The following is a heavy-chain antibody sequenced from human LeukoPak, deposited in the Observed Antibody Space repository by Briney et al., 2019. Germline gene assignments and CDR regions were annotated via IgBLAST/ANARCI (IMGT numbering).Heavy chain of an antibody. CDR3: ARSNKHEFYLWFDP. J-gene: IGHJ5*02. V-gene: IGHV4-59*08. D-gene: IGHD1/OR15-1a*01. CDR2: IYYSGST. Sequence: SETLSLTCTVSGGSISSYYWSWIRQPPGKGLEWIGYIYYSGSTNYNPTLKSRVTISVDTSKNQFSLKLSSVTAADTAVYYCARSNKHEFYLWFDPWGQGTLVTVSS. CDR1: GGSISSYY.